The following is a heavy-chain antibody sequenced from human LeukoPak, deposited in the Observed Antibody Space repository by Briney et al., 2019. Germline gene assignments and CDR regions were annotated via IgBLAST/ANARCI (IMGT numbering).Heavy chain of an antibody. D-gene: IGHD4-17*01. Sequence: GGSLRLSCTTSGFTFGDYAMNWVRQAPGKGLEWVGFIRSNSYGGTTEYAVSVKGRFTISRDDSKSIAYLQMNSLKTEDTAVYYCTRGSGYGDYVGYWGQGTLVTVSP. CDR2: IRSNSYGGTT. V-gene: IGHV3-49*04. CDR3: TRGSGYGDYVGY. J-gene: IGHJ4*02. CDR1: GFTFGDYA.